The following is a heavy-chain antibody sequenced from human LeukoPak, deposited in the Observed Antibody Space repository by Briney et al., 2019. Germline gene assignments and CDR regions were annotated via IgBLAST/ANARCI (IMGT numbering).Heavy chain of an antibody. J-gene: IGHJ5*02. CDR2: IYYSGST. Sequence: KPSETVSLTRSVPGDSISNYYWSWIRQPPGKGLKWIGYIYYSGSTNYNPTLKSRVTISKDMSKKQVSLKLKSVTAADTAVYYCARGLNWLDLWGQGILVTVSS. CDR1: GDSISNYY. CDR3: ARGLNWLDL. V-gene: IGHV4-59*01.